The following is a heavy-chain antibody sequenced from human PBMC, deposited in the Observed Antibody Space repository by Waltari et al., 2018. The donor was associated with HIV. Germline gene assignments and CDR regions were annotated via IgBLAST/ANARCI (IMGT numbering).Heavy chain of an antibody. CDR3: AAAYCTTTTCPLFDY. Sequence: QVQLVQSGAEVKKPGSSVKVSCKASRDTFNRYAINWVRQAPGQGLEWMGRIIPVLGATDYAQRIEDRVTITADRSTSTAYMELRSLRFEDTAVYYCAAAYCTTTTCPLFDYWGQGALVTVSS. CDR2: IIPVLGAT. J-gene: IGHJ4*02. V-gene: IGHV1-69*04. CDR1: RDTFNRYA. D-gene: IGHD2-2*01.